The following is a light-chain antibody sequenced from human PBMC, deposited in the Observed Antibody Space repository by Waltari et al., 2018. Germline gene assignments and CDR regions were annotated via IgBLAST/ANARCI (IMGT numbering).Light chain of an antibody. CDR3: SSYTSSNSWV. CDR2: EVT. CDR1: SSDVGGHNY. V-gene: IGLV2-14*01. J-gene: IGLJ3*02. Sequence: QSALTQPASVSGSPGQSITISCTGTSSDVGGHNYVSWYQQNPGKAPKLMIYEVTNRPSEISNRFSGSKSGNTASLTISGLQAEDEADYYCSSYTSSNSWVFGAGTKLTVL.